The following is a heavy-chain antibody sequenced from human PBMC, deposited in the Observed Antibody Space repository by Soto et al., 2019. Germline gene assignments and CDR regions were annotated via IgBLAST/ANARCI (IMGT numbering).Heavy chain of an antibody. J-gene: IGHJ4*02. CDR3: VRGEGGWETY. Sequence: GGSLRLSCAASGFTFRNYVMSWFRQAPGKGLEWVSGINSDGSSTTYADSVKGRFTISRDNAKNTLYLQMNSLRAEDTAVYYCVRGEGGWETYWGQGTLVTVS. D-gene: IGHD6-19*01. V-gene: IGHV3-74*01. CDR2: INSDGSST. CDR1: GFTFRNYV.